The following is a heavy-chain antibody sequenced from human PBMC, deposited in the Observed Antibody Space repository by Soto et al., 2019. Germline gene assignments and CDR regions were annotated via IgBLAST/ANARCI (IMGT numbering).Heavy chain of an antibody. CDR1: GYTFTIYD. CDR2: MNPNSGNT. V-gene: IGHV1-8*01. J-gene: IGHJ3*02. D-gene: IGHD1-20*01. Sequence: GXSVKVSFKASGYTFTIYDINWVRQATRQGLEWMGWMNPNSGNTGYAQKFQGRVTMTMNTSISTAYMELSSLRSEDTAVYYCARYTGITGTYAFDIWGQGTMVTV. CDR3: ARYTGITGTYAFDI.